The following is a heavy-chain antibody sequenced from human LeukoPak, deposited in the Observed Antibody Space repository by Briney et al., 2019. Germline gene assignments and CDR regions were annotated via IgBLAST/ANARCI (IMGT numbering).Heavy chain of an antibody. CDR3: AKDLGYYDSSGYLKSSHNFDY. J-gene: IGHJ4*02. CDR2: IYSGGST. D-gene: IGHD3-22*01. V-gene: IGHV3-53*01. CDR1: GCTVRSNY. Sequence: GWSLRLSCAASGCTVRSNYMRWVHQAPGKGLEWVSIIYSGGSTYYADSVKGRFTIPRDNSKNTLYLQMNSLRAEDTAVYYCAKDLGYYDSSGYLKSSHNFDYWGQGTLVTVSS.